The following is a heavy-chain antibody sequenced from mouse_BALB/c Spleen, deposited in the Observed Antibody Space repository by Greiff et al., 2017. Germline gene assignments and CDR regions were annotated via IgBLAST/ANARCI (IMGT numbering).Heavy chain of an antibody. D-gene: IGHD2-14*01. J-gene: IGHJ4*01. CDR1: GFTFSSFG. V-gene: IGHV5-17*02. Sequence: VQLKESGGGLVQPGGSRKLSCAASGFTFSSFGMHWVRQAPEKGLEWVAYISSGSSTIYYADTVKGRFTISRDNPKNTLFLQMTSLKSEDTAMYYCARLRYDRAMDYWGQGTSVTVSS. CDR3: ARLRYDRAMDY. CDR2: ISSGSSTI.